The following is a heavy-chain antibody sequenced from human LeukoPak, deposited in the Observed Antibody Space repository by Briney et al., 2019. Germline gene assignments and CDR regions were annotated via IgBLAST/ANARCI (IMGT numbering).Heavy chain of an antibody. J-gene: IGHJ6*03. CDR1: GFTFSDYY. V-gene: IGHV3-11*01. CDR2: ISSSDSTI. CDR3: ARVQNVPRSYYYMDV. D-gene: IGHD2-2*01. Sequence: RSGGALRLACAASGFTFSDYYMSWIRQAPGKGLGWVSYISSSDSTIYYAASVGGRFTISRDKATDSLYMQMNSLRAEDTAVSYCARVQNVPRSYYYMDVWGKGTTVTVSS.